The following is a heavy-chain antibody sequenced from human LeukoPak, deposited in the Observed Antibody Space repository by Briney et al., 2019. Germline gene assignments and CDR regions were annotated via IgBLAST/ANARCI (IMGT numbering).Heavy chain of an antibody. CDR1: GGTFSSYA. Sequence: GSSVKVSCKASGGTFSSYAISWVRQAPGQGLEWMGGIIPIFGTANYAQKFQGRVTITADESTSTAYMELSSLRSEDTAVYYCAREGITIFGVVRSRWFDPWGQGTMVTVSS. V-gene: IGHV1-69*01. J-gene: IGHJ5*02. CDR2: IIPIFGTA. CDR3: AREGITIFGVVRSRWFDP. D-gene: IGHD3-3*01.